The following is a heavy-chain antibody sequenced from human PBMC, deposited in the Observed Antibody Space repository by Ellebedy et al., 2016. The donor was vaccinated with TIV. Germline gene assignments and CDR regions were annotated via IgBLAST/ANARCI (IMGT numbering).Heavy chain of an antibody. CDR3: ARGGSTTAARGKKYYYYMDV. J-gene: IGHJ6*03. Sequence: WIRQPPGKGLVWVSRSDSDGSRTRYPDSVKGRFTISRDNAKNTVYLQMNSLRGEDTAVYYCARGGSTTAARGKKYYYYMDVWGKGTTVTVSS. V-gene: IGHV3-74*01. D-gene: IGHD6-6*01. CDR2: SDSDGSRT.